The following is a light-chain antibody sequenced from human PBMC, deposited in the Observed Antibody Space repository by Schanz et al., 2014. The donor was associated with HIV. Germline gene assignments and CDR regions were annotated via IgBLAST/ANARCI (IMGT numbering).Light chain of an antibody. CDR3: QQYNKWPPGAIT. J-gene: IGKJ5*01. CDR2: AAS. Sequence: IVLTQSPGTLSLSPGERGTLSCRASQSISSSLLAWYQKKPGQAPTLLIYAASSRASGIPDRFSGSGSGADFTLTISGLEPEDFAVYYCQQYNKWPPGAITFGQGTRLEIK. V-gene: IGKV3-20*01. CDR1: QSISSSL.